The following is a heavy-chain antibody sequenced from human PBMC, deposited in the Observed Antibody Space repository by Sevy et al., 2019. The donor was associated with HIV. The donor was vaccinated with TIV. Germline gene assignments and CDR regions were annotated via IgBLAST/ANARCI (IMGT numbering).Heavy chain of an antibody. CDR1: GGSVSSGDHH. V-gene: IGHV4-30-4*01. CDR2: IFYSGTT. CDR3: ARSKNDYSNAVEFDS. J-gene: IGHJ4*02. Sequence: SETLSLTCSVSGGSVSSGDHHWSWIRQTPGKGLEWIGYIFYSGTTYYNPSLKRRITVSVDTSKNQFSLKLDSVTAADTAVYFCARSKNDYSNAVEFDSWGQGTLVTVSS. D-gene: IGHD4-4*01.